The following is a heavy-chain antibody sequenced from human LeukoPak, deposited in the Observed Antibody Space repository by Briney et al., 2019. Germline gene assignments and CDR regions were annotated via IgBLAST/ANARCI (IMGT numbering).Heavy chain of an antibody. D-gene: IGHD4-17*01. V-gene: IGHV3-7*05. Sequence: GGSLRLSCTASGFTFSSYWMSRVRQAPGKGLEWVATIKQDGSQKEYVESVQGRFTISRDNAKNSLYLHMNRLRAEDTAVYYCARDPTVTNFHDAFDIWGQGTLVTVSS. J-gene: IGHJ3*02. CDR1: GFTFSSYW. CDR3: ARDPTVTNFHDAFDI. CDR2: IKQDGSQK.